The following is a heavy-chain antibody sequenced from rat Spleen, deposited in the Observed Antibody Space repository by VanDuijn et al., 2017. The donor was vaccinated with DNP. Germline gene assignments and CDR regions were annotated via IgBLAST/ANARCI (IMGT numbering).Heavy chain of an antibody. CDR2: INYSGYT. J-gene: IGHJ2*01. CDR1: GHSITSNY. D-gene: IGHD1-7*01. V-gene: IGHV3-1*01. CDR3: ARWTRYFDY. Sequence: EVQLQESGPGLVKPSQSLSLTCSVTGHSITSNYWGWIRRFPGNEMEWIGHINYSGYTSYNPSLKSRISITRDTSKNHFLLHLNSVTTEDTATYYCARWTRYFDYWGQGVMVTVSS.